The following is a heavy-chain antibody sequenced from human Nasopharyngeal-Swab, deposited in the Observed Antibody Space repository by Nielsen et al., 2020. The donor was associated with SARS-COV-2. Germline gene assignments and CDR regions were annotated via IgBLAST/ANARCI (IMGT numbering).Heavy chain of an antibody. Sequence: GESLKIPCAASGFTFSSYEMNWVRQAPGKGLEWVSYISSSGSTIYYADSVKGRFTISRDNAKNSLYLQMNSLRAEDTAVYYCARDRNYGDYNYYYGMDVWGQGTTVTVSS. CDR2: ISSSGSTI. CDR1: GFTFSSYE. J-gene: IGHJ6*02. V-gene: IGHV3-48*03. CDR3: ARDRNYGDYNYYYGMDV. D-gene: IGHD4-17*01.